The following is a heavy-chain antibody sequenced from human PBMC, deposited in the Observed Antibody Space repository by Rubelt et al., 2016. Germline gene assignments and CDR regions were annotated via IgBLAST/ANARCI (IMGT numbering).Heavy chain of an antibody. J-gene: IGHJ5*02. CDR2: ISAYNGNT. V-gene: IGHV1-18*01. CDR3: ARFAYSSSFWFDP. Sequence: EWMGWISAYNGNTNYAQKLQGRVTMTTDTSTSTAYMELRSLRSDDTAVYYCARFAYSSSFWFDPWGQGTLVTVSS. D-gene: IGHD6-6*01.